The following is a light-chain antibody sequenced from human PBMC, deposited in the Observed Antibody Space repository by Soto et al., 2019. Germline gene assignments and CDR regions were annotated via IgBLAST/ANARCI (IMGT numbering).Light chain of an antibody. CDR2: EVT. V-gene: IGLV2-14*01. Sequence: QSALTQPASVSGSPGQSITISCTGTSSDVGGYNYVSWYQQHPGKAPKIIIYEVTNRPSGVSNRFSGSKSGNTASLTISGLQAEDDADDYCSSFTSRFTFNYIFGTGTKLTVL. CDR1: SSDVGGYNY. CDR3: SSFTSRFTFNYI. J-gene: IGLJ1*01.